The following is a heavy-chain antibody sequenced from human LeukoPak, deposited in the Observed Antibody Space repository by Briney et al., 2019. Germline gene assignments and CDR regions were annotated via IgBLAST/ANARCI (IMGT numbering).Heavy chain of an antibody. D-gene: IGHD2-2*01. CDR2: INPVFWTA. V-gene: IGHV1-69*13. J-gene: IGHJ6*04. CDR3: AGEAADIVVVPAANPYYYYYGMDV. CDR1: GCTFSRYS. Sequence: SVNVSCKASGCTFSRYSISGLGQAPGQGLEWVGGINPVFWTANFAQKLQGRVTITADESTSTASMELSSLRSEDTAGYYCAGEAADIVVVPAANPYYYYYGMDVWGKGTTVTVSS.